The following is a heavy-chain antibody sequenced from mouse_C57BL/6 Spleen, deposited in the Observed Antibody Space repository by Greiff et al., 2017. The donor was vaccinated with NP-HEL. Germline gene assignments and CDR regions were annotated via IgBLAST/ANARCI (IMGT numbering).Heavy chain of an antibody. CDR3: ALITTVVATFDY. D-gene: IGHD1-1*01. V-gene: IGHV1-82*01. CDR1: GYAFSSSW. J-gene: IGHJ2*01. CDR2: IYPGDGDT. Sequence: VQLQQSGPELVKPGASVKISCKASGYAFSSSWMNWVKQRPGKGLEWIGRIYPGDGDTNYNGKFKGKATLTADKSSSTAYMQLSSLTSEDSAVYFCALITTVVATFDYWGKGTTLTVSS.